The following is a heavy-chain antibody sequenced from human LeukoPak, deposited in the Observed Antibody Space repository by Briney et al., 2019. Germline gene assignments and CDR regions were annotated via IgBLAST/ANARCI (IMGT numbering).Heavy chain of an antibody. CDR3: ARGRITMVRSDAFDI. J-gene: IGHJ3*02. CDR1: GYTFTGYY. V-gene: IGHV1-2*02. CDR2: INPNSGGT. Sequence: ASVKVSCKASGYTFTGYYMHWVRQAPGQGLEWMGWINPNSGGTNYARKFQGRVTMTRGTSISTAYMELSRLRSDDTAVYYCARGRITMVRSDAFDIWGQGTMVTVSS. D-gene: IGHD3-10*01.